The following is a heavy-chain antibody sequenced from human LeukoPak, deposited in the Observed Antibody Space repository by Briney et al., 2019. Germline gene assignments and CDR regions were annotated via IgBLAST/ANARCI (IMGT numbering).Heavy chain of an antibody. J-gene: IGHJ4*02. CDR1: GFTFSSYA. V-gene: IGHV3-23*01. D-gene: IGHD1-7*01. CDR3: AKSPVLVGANNWNSYYFDY. Sequence: PGRSLRLSCAASGFTFSSYAMSWVRQAPGKGLEWVSAISGSGGSTYYADSVKGRFTISRDNSKNTLYLQMNSLRAEDTAVYYCAKSPVLVGANNWNSYYFDYWGQGTLVTVSS. CDR2: ISGSGGST.